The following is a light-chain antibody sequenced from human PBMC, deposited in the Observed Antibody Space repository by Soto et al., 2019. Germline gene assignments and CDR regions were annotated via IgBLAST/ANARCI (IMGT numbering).Light chain of an antibody. Sequence: QSALTQPRSVSGSPGQSVTISCTGTSSDVGGYEYVSWYQQHPGKAPKLMIYDVTKRPSGVPDRFSGSRSGNTASLTISGLQTEDEADYHCCSYAGSPFYVFGIGTKLTVL. CDR2: DVT. J-gene: IGLJ1*01. CDR1: SSDVGGYEY. CDR3: CSYAGSPFYV. V-gene: IGLV2-11*01.